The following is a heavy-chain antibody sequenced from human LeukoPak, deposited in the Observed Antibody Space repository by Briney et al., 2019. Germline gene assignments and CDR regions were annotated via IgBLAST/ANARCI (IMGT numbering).Heavy chain of an antibody. CDR2: IYYSGST. D-gene: IGHD6-13*01. J-gene: IGHJ5*02. Sequence: PSETLSLTCTVSGGSISSSSYYWGWIRQPPGKGLEWIGSIYYSGSTYYNPSLKSRVTISVDTSKNQFSLKLSSVTAADTAVYYCAPEEQQLRENWFDPWGQGTLVTVS. V-gene: IGHV4-39*01. CDR3: APEEQQLRENWFDP. CDR1: GGSISSSSYY.